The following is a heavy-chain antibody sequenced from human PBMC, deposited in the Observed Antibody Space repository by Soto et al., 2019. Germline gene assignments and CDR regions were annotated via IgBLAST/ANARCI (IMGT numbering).Heavy chain of an antibody. V-gene: IGHV4-30-4*01. CDR3: ARDVPYYDFWSGGPDGDDAFDI. CDR1: GGSISSGDYY. J-gene: IGHJ3*02. CDR2: IYYSGST. Sequence: PSETLSLTCTVSGGSISSGDYYWSWIRQPPGKGLEWIGYIYYSGSTYYNPSLKSRVTISVDTSKNQFSLKLSSVTAADTAVYYCARDVPYYDFWSGGPDGDDAFDIWGQGTMVTVSS. D-gene: IGHD3-3*01.